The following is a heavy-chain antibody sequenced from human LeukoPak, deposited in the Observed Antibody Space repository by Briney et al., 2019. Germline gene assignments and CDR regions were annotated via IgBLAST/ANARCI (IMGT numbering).Heavy chain of an antibody. CDR2: IYSSGNT. D-gene: IGHD1-26*01. J-gene: IGHJ4*02. CDR1: GASISSNNYY. V-gene: IGHV4-39*01. CDR3: AKSGGSGLIDY. Sequence: SETLSLTCTVSGASISSNNYYWGWVRQPPGKGLEWIGNIYSSGNTYYNASLKSRVTIYIDTSKNQFSLNLSSVTAADTAVYYCAKSGGSGLIDYWGQGSLVTVSS.